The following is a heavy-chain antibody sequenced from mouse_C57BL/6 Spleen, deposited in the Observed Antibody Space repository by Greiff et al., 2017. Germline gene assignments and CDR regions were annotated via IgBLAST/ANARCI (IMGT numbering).Heavy chain of an antibody. Sequence: EVQLVESGAELVRPGASVKLSCTASGFNIKDDYMHWVKQRPEQGLEWIGWIDPENGDTEYASKFQGKATITADTSSNTAYLQLSSLTSEDTAVYYCTTGGYGSSYGAYWGQGTLVTVSA. J-gene: IGHJ3*01. D-gene: IGHD1-1*01. V-gene: IGHV14-4*01. CDR1: GFNIKDDY. CDR2: IDPENGDT. CDR3: TTGGYGSSYGAY.